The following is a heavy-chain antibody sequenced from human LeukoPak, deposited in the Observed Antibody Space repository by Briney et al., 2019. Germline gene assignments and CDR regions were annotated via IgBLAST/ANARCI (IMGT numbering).Heavy chain of an antibody. D-gene: IGHD3-22*01. CDR1: GLTFSSYA. CDR3: AKTTYYDSSGYYVRYFDL. V-gene: IGHV3-23*01. J-gene: IGHJ2*01. CDR2: ISGSGGST. Sequence: GGPLRLSCAASGLTFSSYAMSWVRQAPGKGLEWVSAISGSGGSTYYADSVKGRFTISRDNSKNTLYLQMNSLRAEDKAVYYCAKTTYYDSSGYYVRYFDLWGRGTLVTVSS.